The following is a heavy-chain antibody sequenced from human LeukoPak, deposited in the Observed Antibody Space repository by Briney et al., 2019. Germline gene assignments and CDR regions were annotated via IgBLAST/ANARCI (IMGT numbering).Heavy chain of an antibody. J-gene: IGHJ1*01. D-gene: IGHD6-13*01. CDR2: VTGSGENT. Sequence: GGSLRLSCAASGFTFSNYAMSWVRQAPGKGLQWVSGVTGSGENTHYADSVTGRFTISRDNAKNSLYLQMNSLAVEDTAVYYCTTPAAGPRAEYSQYWGQGTQVTVSS. CDR3: TTPAAGPRAEYSQY. V-gene: IGHV3-23*01. CDR1: GFTFSNYA.